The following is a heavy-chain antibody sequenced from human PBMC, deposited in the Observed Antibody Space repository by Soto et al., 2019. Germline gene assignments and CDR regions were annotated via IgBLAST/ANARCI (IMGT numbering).Heavy chain of an antibody. CDR3: VRGPWLVGDVTSFDY. J-gene: IGHJ4*02. Sequence: QVHLVEAEGGVVQPGRSLRLSCAASGFHFSTYGMHWVCQAPGKGLEWVALIWNHGREDSYADSVKGRFTISRDNSKNTLWLQMNSLRVDDTAVYYCVRGPWLVGDVTSFDYWGQGSLVTVSS. V-gene: IGHV3-33*01. CDR2: IWNHGRED. D-gene: IGHD6-19*01. CDR1: GFHFSTYG.